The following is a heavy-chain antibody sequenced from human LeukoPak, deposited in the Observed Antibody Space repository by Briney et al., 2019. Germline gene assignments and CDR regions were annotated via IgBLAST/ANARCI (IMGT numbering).Heavy chain of an antibody. CDR2: INSDGSST. J-gene: IGHJ4*02. D-gene: IGHD5-24*01. CDR1: GFTFSSYG. CDR3: VRAGEMATALFDY. V-gene: IGHV3-74*01. Sequence: PGRSLRLSCAASGFTFSSYGMHWVRQAPGKGLVWVSRINSDGSSTSYADSVKGRFTISRDNAKNTLYLQMNSLRAEDTAVYYCVRAGEMATALFDYWGQGTLVTVSS.